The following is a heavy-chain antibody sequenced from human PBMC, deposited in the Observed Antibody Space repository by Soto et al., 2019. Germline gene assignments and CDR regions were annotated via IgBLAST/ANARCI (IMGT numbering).Heavy chain of an antibody. CDR3: ARRWGTYFDF. D-gene: IGHD7-27*01. CDR1: GGSISSGGYF. J-gene: IGHJ4*02. CDR2: IYYSGST. V-gene: IGHV4-31*03. Sequence: SETLSLTCTVSGGSISSGGYFWSWIRQHPGKGLEWIGYIYYSGSTYSNPSLKSRVTISIDTSKNQFSLKLSSVTAADTAVYYCARRWGTYFDFWGQGTLVTVSS.